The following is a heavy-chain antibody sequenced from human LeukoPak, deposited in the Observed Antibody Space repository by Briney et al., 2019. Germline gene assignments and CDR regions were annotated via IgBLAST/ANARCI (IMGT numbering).Heavy chain of an antibody. J-gene: IGHJ3*02. V-gene: IGHV1-46*01. Sequence: ASVKVSCKASGYTFTSYYMHWVRQAPGQGLEWMGIINPSGGSTSYAQKFQGRVTMTRDMSTSTVYMELSSVRSEDTAVYYCARDLLYSSGRGYAFDIWGQGTMVTVSS. CDR2: INPSGGST. CDR1: GYTFTSYY. D-gene: IGHD6-19*01. CDR3: ARDLLYSSGRGYAFDI.